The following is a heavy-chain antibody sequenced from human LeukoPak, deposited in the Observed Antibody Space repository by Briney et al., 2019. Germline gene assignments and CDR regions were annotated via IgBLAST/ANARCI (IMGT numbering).Heavy chain of an antibody. J-gene: IGHJ4*02. CDR1: GLTFSDSW. CDR3: VRDRCGSGFYGGD. V-gene: IGHV3-7*01. D-gene: IGHD6-19*01. CDR2: IKPDGSEI. Sequence: GGSLRLSCAASGLTFSDSWMSWVRQVPGKGLEWVANIKPDGSEINYRDSVRGRFTISRDNAKNTMHLQMNNLKAEDTALYYCVRDRCGSGFYGGDWGQGTLVTVSS.